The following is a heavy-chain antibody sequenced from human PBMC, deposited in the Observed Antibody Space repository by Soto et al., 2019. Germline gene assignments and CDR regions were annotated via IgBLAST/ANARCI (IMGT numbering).Heavy chain of an antibody. Sequence: EVQLVESGGRLVQPGRSLRLSCVGTGLNFDDFAMHWVRQAPGKGLEWVSGITWNSRVLAYADSVKGRFSISRDNARNSLYLQMDSLRDEDTALYYCAKGRYDFWSPYYFDSWGQGTLVTVSS. CDR3: AKGRYDFWSPYYFDS. J-gene: IGHJ4*02. V-gene: IGHV3-9*01. CDR1: GLNFDDFA. D-gene: IGHD3-3*01. CDR2: ITWNSRVL.